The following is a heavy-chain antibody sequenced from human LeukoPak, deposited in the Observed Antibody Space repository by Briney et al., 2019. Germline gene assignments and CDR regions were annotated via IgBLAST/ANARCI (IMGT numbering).Heavy chain of an antibody. CDR1: GFTFSSYG. Sequence: PGGSLRLSCAASGFTFSSYGMHWVRQASGKGLEWVGRIRSKANSYATAYAASVKGRFTISRDDSKNTAYLQMNSLKTEDTAVYYCTRSSAAAAGLDYWGQGTLVTVSS. J-gene: IGHJ4*02. CDR2: IRSKANSYAT. V-gene: IGHV3-73*01. D-gene: IGHD6-13*01. CDR3: TRSSAAAAGLDY.